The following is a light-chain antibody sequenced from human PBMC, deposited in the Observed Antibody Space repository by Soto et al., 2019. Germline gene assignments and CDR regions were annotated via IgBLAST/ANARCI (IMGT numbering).Light chain of an antibody. CDR1: QSLLHSNGYNY. CDR3: FQGLQTPPIT. V-gene: IGKV2-28*01. J-gene: IGKJ5*01. Sequence: EIVMTQSPLSLPVTPGEPASISCRSSQSLLHSNGYNYLDWYLQKPGQSPQLLIYLGSNRASGVPDRFSGSGSGTDFTLKISRVEAEDVGVYYCFQGLQTPPITFGQGTRLEIK. CDR2: LGS.